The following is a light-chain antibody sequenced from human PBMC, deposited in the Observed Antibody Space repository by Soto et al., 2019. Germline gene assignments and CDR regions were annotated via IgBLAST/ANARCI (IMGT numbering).Light chain of an antibody. CDR1: SSDVGGYNY. CDR2: EVS. V-gene: IGLV2-8*01. CDR3: SAYAGSNTHVV. J-gene: IGLJ2*01. Sequence: QSALTQPPSASGSPGQSVTISCTGTSSDVGGYNYVSWYQQHPGKAPKLMIYEVSKRPSGVPDRFSGSKSGNTASLTVSGLQAEDEAAYYCSAYAGSNTHVVFGGGNKLTVL.